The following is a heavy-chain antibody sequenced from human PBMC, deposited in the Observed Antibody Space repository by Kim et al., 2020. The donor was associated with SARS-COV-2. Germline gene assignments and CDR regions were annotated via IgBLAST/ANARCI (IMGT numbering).Heavy chain of an antibody. D-gene: IGHD3-9*01. Sequence: RGSLRLSCAASGFTFSSYAMSWVRQAPGKGLEWVSVIYSGGSSTYYADSAKGRFTISRDNSKNTLYLQMNSLRAEDTAVYYCAKDSYPRVGDYDILTQSYYGMDVWGQGTTVTVSS. CDR1: GFTFSSYA. J-gene: IGHJ6*02. CDR2: IYSGGSST. CDR3: AKDSYPRVGDYDILTQSYYGMDV. V-gene: IGHV3-23*03.